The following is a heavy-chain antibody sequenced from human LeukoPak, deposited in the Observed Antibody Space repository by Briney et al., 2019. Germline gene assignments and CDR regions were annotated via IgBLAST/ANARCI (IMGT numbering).Heavy chain of an antibody. Sequence: SETLSLTCTVSGGYVSNFYWSWIRQPPGKGLEWIGYIYYSGITNYNPSLKSRVTISADTSKNQFSLKLSSVTAADTAVYYCARDRLVTTVYDAFDIWGQGTMVTVSS. J-gene: IGHJ3*02. CDR3: ARDRLVTTVYDAFDI. CDR2: IYYSGIT. D-gene: IGHD4-17*01. CDR1: GGYVSNFY. V-gene: IGHV4-59*02.